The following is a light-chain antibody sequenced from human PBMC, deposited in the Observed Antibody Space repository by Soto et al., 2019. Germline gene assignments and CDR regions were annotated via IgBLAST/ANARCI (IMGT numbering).Light chain of an antibody. CDR3: MQPLQSWT. CDR2: DAS. Sequence: DIFTVTCRASEDITNYLAWYQQKAGKAPKILIYDASTLHSGVPSRLSGSGSGTDFTLTISGLQPEDFATYYCMQPLQSWTFGQGTKVDIK. CDR1: EDITNY. J-gene: IGKJ1*01. V-gene: IGKV1-9*01.